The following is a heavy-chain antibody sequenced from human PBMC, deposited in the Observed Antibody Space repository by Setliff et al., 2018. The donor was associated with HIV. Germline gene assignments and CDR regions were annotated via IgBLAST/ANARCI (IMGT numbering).Heavy chain of an antibody. CDR2: ISGTAVTT. CDR1: GHNVEKSG. D-gene: IGHD3-3*01. V-gene: IGHV3-23*01. CDR3: ARAPGRFVYNSYFFDY. Sequence: PGGSLTLSCEASGHNVEKSGMHWIRQAPGKGLEWVSGISGTAVTTHYADSVKGRFTISRDNSKNTLYLQMSSLRVEDTALYYCARAPGRFVYNSYFFDYWGQGTLVTVSS. J-gene: IGHJ4*02.